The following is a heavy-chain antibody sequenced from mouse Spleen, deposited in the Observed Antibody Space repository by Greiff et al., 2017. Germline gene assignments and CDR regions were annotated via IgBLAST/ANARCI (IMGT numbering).Heavy chain of an antibody. D-gene: IGHD2-4*01. CDR2: INPNNGGT. J-gene: IGHJ4*01. CDR3: ARNGGITGGLYYAMDY. CDR1: GYTFTDYN. Sequence: VQLKQSGPELVKPGASVKIPCKASGYTFTDYNMDWVKQSHGKSLEWIGDINPNNGGTIYNQKFKGKATLTVDKSSSTAYMQLSSLTSEDSAVYYCARNGGITGGLYYAMDYWCQGPSATVST. V-gene: IGHV1-18*01.